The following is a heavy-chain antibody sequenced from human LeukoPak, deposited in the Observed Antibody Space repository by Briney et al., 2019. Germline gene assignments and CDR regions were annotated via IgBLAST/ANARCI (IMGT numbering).Heavy chain of an antibody. J-gene: IGHJ4*02. CDR3: ARSYIVVVPAVYFDC. V-gene: IGHV1-3*01. D-gene: IGHD2-2*01. CDR2: INGGDGNT. CDR1: GYTFSTYA. Sequence: ASVKVSCKASGYTFSTYAIQWVRQAPGQRLEWMGWINGGDGNTKYSQKFQGRVTITRYTSASTAYMELSSLRSEDTAVYYCARSYIVVVPAVYFDCWGQGTLVTVSS.